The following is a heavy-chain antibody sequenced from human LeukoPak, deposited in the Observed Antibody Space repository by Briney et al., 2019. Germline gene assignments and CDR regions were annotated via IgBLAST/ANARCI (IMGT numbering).Heavy chain of an antibody. Sequence: GGSLRLSCAASGFTFSSYEMNWVRQAPGKGLEWVSHISGSGSTIYYADSVKGRFTISRDNAKNSVYLQMNSLRVEDTAVYYCARSRYCSSTSCYGFLDYWGQGTLVTVSS. V-gene: IGHV3-48*03. CDR2: ISGSGSTI. J-gene: IGHJ4*02. CDR3: ARSRYCSSTSCYGFLDY. CDR1: GFTFSSYE. D-gene: IGHD2-2*01.